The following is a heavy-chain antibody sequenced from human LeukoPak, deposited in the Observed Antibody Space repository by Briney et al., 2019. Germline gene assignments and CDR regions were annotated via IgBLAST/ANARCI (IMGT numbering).Heavy chain of an antibody. J-gene: IGHJ4*02. D-gene: IGHD3-10*01. CDR1: GFTFRNYV. CDR3: AREGYYGSGSPPSLYFDY. Sequence: GGSLRLFCAASGFTFRNYVIHWVRQAPGKGLEWVAVTSSDLNVKLYADSVKGRFTISRDNSRSTLYLQMNSLRPEGTAIYYCAREGYYGSGSPPSLYFDYWGQGTLVTVSS. V-gene: IGHV3-30-3*01. CDR2: TSSDLNVK.